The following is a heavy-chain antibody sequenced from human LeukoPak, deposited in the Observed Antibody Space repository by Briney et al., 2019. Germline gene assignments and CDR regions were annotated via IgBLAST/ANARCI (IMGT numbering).Heavy chain of an antibody. D-gene: IGHD3-3*01. J-gene: IGHJ3*02. CDR2: ISSSSSYI. Sequence: GGSLRLSCAASGFTFSSYSMNWVRQAPGKGLEWVSSISSSSSYIYYADSVKGRFTISRDNAKNSLYLQMNSLRAEDTAVYYCARDPAYDFWSGYYRGGLNAFDIWGQGTMVTVSS. V-gene: IGHV3-21*01. CDR1: GFTFSSYS. CDR3: ARDPAYDFWSGYYRGGLNAFDI.